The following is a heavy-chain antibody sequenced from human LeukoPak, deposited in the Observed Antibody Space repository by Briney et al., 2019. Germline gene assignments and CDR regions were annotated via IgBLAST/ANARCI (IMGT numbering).Heavy chain of an antibody. Sequence: GGSLRLSCVASGLTLSNYDTTWVRQAPGKGLEYVASIGSGGYRFYDGSVKGRFFISRDNSQNTVYLQMNSLKTEDTAQYYCTTYRYYYGSTGYSYFDFWGRGTLVTVSS. J-gene: IGHJ4*02. V-gene: IGHV3-23*01. CDR2: SIGSGGYR. CDR1: GLTLSNYD. D-gene: IGHD3-22*01. CDR3: TTYRYYYGSTGYSYFDF.